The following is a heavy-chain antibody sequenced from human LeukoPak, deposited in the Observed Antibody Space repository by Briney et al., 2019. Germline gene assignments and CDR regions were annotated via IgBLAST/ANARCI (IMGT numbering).Heavy chain of an antibody. CDR3: VRGPPSYNWNDGGYFDY. V-gene: IGHV4-4*07. CDR1: GGSISSNY. Sequence: KASETLSLTCTVSGGSISSNYWNWIRLPAGKGLEWIGRMSSSGVSNYNPSLQSRVTISVDKSRNQLSLKLTAVTAADTAVYYCVRGPPSYNWNDGGYFDYWGQGTLATVSS. D-gene: IGHD1-20*01. CDR2: MSSSGVS. J-gene: IGHJ4*02.